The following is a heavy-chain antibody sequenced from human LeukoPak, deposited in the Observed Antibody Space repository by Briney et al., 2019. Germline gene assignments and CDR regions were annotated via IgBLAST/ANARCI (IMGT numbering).Heavy chain of an antibody. CDR3: VVAAAGARRFDP. CDR2: IYPGDSDT. CDR1: GYSFTNYW. D-gene: IGHD6-25*01. V-gene: IGHV5-51*01. J-gene: IGHJ5*02. Sequence: GESLKISCKASGYSFTNYWIGWVRQMPGKGLEWMGIIYPGDSDTRYSPSFPGQVTISADKSINTADLPWSSLEASDTAMYYCVVAAAGARRFDPWGQGTLVTVSS.